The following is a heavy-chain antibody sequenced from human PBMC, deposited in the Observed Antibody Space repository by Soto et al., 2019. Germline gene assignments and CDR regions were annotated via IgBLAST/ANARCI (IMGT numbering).Heavy chain of an antibody. CDR3: ARDGGSGTFDAFDI. V-gene: IGHV1-69*08. CDR2: IIPILGIA. CDR1: GGTFSSYT. Sequence: QVQLVQSGAEVTKPGSSVKVSCKASGGTFSSYTISWVRQAPGQGLEWMGRIIPILGIANYAQKFQGRVTITADKSTSTAYMELSSLRSEDTAVYYCARDGGSGTFDAFDIWGQGTMVTVSS. J-gene: IGHJ3*02. D-gene: IGHD3-10*01.